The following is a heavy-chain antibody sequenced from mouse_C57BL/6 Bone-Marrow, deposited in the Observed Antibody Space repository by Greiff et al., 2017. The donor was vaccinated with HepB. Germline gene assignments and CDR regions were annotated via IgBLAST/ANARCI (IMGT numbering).Heavy chain of an antibody. CDR1: GYTFTSYW. Sequence: QVQLQQPGAELVKPGASVKLSCKASGYTFTSYWMHWVKQRPGQGLEWIGMIHPNSGSTNYNQKFKGKATLTVDTSSSTAYMQLSSLTSEDSAVYYCATDGPSYYAMDYWGQGTSVTVSS. CDR3: ATDGPSYYAMDY. D-gene: IGHD2-3*01. V-gene: IGHV1-64*01. J-gene: IGHJ4*01. CDR2: IHPNSGST.